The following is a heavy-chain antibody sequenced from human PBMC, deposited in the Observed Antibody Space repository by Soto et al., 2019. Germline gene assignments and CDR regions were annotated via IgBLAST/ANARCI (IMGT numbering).Heavy chain of an antibody. Sequence: QVQLVESGGGVVQPGRSLRLSCVASGFTFSSYGMHWVRQAPGKGLEWVAVISYDGSNKYYADSVKGRFTISRDNSKNTLYLQMNSLRAEDTAVYYCAKLPNGRYYYYGMDVWGQGTTVTVSS. CDR1: GFTFSSYG. CDR2: ISYDGSNK. CDR3: AKLPNGRYYYYGMDV. D-gene: IGHD2-15*01. V-gene: IGHV3-30*18. J-gene: IGHJ6*02.